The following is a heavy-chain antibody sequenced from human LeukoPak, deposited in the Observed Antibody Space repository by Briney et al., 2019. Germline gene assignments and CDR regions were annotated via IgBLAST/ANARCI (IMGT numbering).Heavy chain of an antibody. CDR3: ASSRLRFLEWLLYGGYYMDV. Sequence: SETLSLTCTVSGYSISSGYYWGWIRQPPGKGLEWIGSIYHSGSTYYNPSLKSRVTISVDTSKNQFSLKLSSATAADTAVYYCASSRLRFLEWLLYGGYYMDVWGKGTTVTVSS. J-gene: IGHJ6*03. CDR1: GYSISSGYY. D-gene: IGHD3-3*01. V-gene: IGHV4-38-2*02. CDR2: IYHSGST.